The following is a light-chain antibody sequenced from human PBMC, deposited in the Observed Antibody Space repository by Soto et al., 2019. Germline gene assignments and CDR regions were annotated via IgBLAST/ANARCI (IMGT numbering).Light chain of an antibody. V-gene: IGKV1-39*01. Sequence: IQMTQSPSSLSASVGDRVTITCRASQGISSYLNWYQQKPGKAPKLLIYAASSLQSGVPSRFSDSGSGTDFTLTISSLQPEDFATYYCQQSYSTPITFAQGTRLEI. CDR1: QGISSY. CDR2: AAS. J-gene: IGKJ5*01. CDR3: QQSYSTPIT.